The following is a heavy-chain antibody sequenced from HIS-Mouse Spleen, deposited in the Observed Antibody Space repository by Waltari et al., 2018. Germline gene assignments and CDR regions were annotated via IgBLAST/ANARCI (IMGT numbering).Heavy chain of an antibody. CDR2: IYSGGST. Sequence: EVQLVETGGGLIQPGGSLRLSCAASGFTVSSNYMSWVRQAPGKGVEWVSVIYSGGSTYDADSVKGRFTISRDNSKNTLYLQMNSLRAEDTAVYYCARDHGDSSSWYDWYFDLWGRGTLVTVSS. V-gene: IGHV3-53*02. CDR1: GFTVSSNY. CDR3: ARDHGDSSSWYDWYFDL. J-gene: IGHJ2*01. D-gene: IGHD6-13*01.